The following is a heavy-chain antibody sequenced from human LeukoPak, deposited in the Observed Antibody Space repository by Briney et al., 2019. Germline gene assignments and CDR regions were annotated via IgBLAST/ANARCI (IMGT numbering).Heavy chain of an antibody. V-gene: IGHV1-46*01. D-gene: IGHD3-9*01. CDR1: GYTFTSYY. J-gene: IGHJ5*02. Sequence: ASVTVSCTASGYTFTSYYMHWVRQAPGQGLEWMGIINPSGGSTSYAQKFQGRVTMTRDTSTSTVYMELSSLRSEDTAVYYCATSSDLVSHLSWGQGTLVTVSS. CDR2: INPSGGST. CDR3: ATSSDLVSHLS.